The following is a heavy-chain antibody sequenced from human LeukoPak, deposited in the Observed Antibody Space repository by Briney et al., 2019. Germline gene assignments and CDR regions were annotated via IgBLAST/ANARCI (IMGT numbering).Heavy chain of an antibody. CDR3: GRDFNY. V-gene: IGHV3-11*06. CDR1: GFTFSDYY. Sequence: GGSLRLSCAASGFTFSDYYMSWIRQAPGKGLEWVSTITSSSINTYYAEPAKGRFTISRDNAKNSLYLQMNSLSAEDTAVYYCGRDFNYWGQGTLVTVAS. CDR2: ITSSSINT. J-gene: IGHJ4*02.